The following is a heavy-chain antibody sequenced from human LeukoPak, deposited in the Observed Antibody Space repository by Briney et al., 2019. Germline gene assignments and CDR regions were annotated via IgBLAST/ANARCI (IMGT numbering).Heavy chain of an antibody. CDR2: INTYNGNT. Sequence: ASVKVSCKASGYTFTNYGISWVRQAPGQGLEWMGWINTYNGNTNYAQKLRGRLTMTTDTSTSTAYMELRGLRSDDTAVYYCARDPHEFSSGWSQFDYWGQGTLVTVSS. CDR3: ARDPHEFSSGWSQFDY. CDR1: GYTFTNYG. V-gene: IGHV1-18*01. J-gene: IGHJ4*02. D-gene: IGHD6-19*01.